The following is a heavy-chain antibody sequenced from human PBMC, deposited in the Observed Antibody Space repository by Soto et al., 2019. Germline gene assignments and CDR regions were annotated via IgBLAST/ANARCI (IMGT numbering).Heavy chain of an antibody. CDR3: ARARDCSSTSCYYYYGMDV. J-gene: IGHJ6*02. CDR1: GGTFSSYA. V-gene: IGHV1-69*13. Sequence: SVNVSCKASGGTFSSYAISWVRQAPGQGLEWMGGIIPIFGTANYAQKFQGRVTITADESTSTAYMELSSLRSEDTAVYYCARARDCSSTSCYYYYGMDVWGQGTTVTVSS. CDR2: IIPIFGTA. D-gene: IGHD2-2*01.